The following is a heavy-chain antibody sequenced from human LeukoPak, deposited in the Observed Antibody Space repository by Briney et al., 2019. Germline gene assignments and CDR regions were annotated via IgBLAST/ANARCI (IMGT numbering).Heavy chain of an antibody. CDR1: GYTFTDYY. CDR3: ARYPLTAMVTGGYYFDY. V-gene: IGHV1-2*02. Sequence: ASVKVSCKASGYTFTDYYMHWVRQAPGQGLEWMGWINPNSGGTNFAQKFQGRVTMTGDTSISTAYMELSSLRSEDTAVYYCARYPLTAMVTGGYYFDYWGQGTLVTVSS. D-gene: IGHD5-18*01. CDR2: INPNSGGT. J-gene: IGHJ4*02.